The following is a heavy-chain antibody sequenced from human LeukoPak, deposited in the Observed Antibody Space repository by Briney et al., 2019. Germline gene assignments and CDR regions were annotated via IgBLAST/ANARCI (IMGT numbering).Heavy chain of an antibody. CDR3: ARFVGYCSSTSCYGASGLDY. V-gene: IGHV5-51*01. CDR1: GYSFTTYW. Sequence: GESLNISCRGSGYSFTTYWIGWVRQMPGKGLEWMGIIYPGDSDTRYSPSFQGQVTISADKSISTAYLQWSSLKASDTAMYYCARFVGYCSSTSCYGASGLDYWGQGTLVTVSS. J-gene: IGHJ4*02. CDR2: IYPGDSDT. D-gene: IGHD2-2*01.